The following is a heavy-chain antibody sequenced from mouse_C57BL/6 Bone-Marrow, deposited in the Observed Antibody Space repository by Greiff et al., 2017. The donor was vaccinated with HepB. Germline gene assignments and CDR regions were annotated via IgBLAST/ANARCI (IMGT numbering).Heavy chain of an antibody. CDR1: GYSITSGYY. Sequence: EVQLQQSGPGLVKPSQSLSLTCSVTGYSITSGYYWNWIRQFPGNQLEWMGYISYDGSNNYNPSLKNRISITRDTSKNQFFLKLNSVTTEDTATYYCARGAIYYGNSWFAYWGQGTLVTVSA. CDR3: ARGAIYYGNSWFAY. CDR2: ISYDGSN. V-gene: IGHV3-6*01. D-gene: IGHD2-1*01. J-gene: IGHJ3*01.